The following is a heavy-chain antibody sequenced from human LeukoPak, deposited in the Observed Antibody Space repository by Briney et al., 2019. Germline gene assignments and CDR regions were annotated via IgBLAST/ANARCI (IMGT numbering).Heavy chain of an antibody. J-gene: IGHJ4*02. V-gene: IGHV1-69*01. Sequence: SVKVSCKASGGTFSSYAISWVRQAPGQGLEWMGGIIPIFGTASYAQKFQGRVTITADESTSTAYMELSSLRSEDTAVYYCAGDPGIYCSGGSCSKYYFDYWGQGTLVTVSS. CDR3: AGDPGIYCSGGSCSKYYFDY. CDR1: GGTFSSYA. CDR2: IIPIFGTA. D-gene: IGHD2-15*01.